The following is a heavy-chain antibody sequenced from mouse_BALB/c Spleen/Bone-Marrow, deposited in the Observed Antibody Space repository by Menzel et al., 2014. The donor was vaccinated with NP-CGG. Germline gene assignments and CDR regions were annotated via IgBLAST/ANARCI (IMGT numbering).Heavy chain of an antibody. V-gene: IGHV14-3*02. CDR3: AAYYRCLAWIAH. CDR1: GFNIKDTY. CDR2: IDPANGNT. D-gene: IGHD2-14*01. Sequence: EVQLQQSGAELVKPGASVKLSCTASGFNIKDTYMHWVKQRPEQGLEWIGRIDPANGNTKYDPKFQGKATITADTSSNTAYLQLSSLTSEDTAVYYCAAYYRCLAWIAHGGQGTLVTVSA. J-gene: IGHJ3*01.